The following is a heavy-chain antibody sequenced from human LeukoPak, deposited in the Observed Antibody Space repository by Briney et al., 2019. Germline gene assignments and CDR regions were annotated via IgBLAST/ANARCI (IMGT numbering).Heavy chain of an antibody. V-gene: IGHV3-21*01. Sequence: GGSLRLSCAASGFTFSSYSMNWVRQAPGKGLEWVSSISSSSSYIYYADSVKGRFTISRDNAKNSLYLQMNSLRAEDTAVYYCARDSSRDGYKSDYWGQGTLVTASS. J-gene: IGHJ4*02. D-gene: IGHD5-24*01. CDR3: ARDSSRDGYKSDY. CDR2: ISSSSSYI. CDR1: GFTFSSYS.